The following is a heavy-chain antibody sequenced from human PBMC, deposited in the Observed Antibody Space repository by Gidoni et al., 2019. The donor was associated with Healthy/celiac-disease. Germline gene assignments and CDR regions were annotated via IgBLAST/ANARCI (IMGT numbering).Heavy chain of an antibody. Sequence: QVQLQESGPGLVKPSETLSLTCTVSGGSVSSGSYYWSWIRQPPGKGLEWIGYIYYSGSTNYNPSLKSRVTISVDTSKNQFSLKLSSVTAADTAVYYCASIPRALYDYVWGSYRPDTQNAFDIWGQGTMVTVSS. CDR1: GGSVSSGSYY. J-gene: IGHJ3*02. CDR2: IYYSGST. D-gene: IGHD3-16*02. CDR3: ASIPRALYDYVWGSYRPDTQNAFDI. V-gene: IGHV4-61*01.